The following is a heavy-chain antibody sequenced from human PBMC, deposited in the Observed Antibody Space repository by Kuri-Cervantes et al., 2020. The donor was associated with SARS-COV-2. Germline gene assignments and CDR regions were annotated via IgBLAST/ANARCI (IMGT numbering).Heavy chain of an antibody. D-gene: IGHD4-23*01. CDR3: ASFLQQSTTVVD. J-gene: IGHJ4*02. Sequence: ASVKVSCKASGYTFTDYYLHWVRQAPGQGLEWMGWINPNSDDTNYAQKFQGRVTLTTDTSINTAYMELNRLRSDDTAVYYCASFLQQSTTVVDWGQGTRVTVSS. V-gene: IGHV1-2*02. CDR1: GYTFTDYY. CDR2: INPNSDDT.